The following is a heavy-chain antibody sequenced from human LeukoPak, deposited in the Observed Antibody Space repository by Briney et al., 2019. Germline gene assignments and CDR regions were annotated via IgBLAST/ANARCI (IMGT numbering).Heavy chain of an antibody. D-gene: IGHD6-13*01. CDR1: GGSFSDYY. V-gene: IGHV4-34*01. CDR2: INHSGST. CDR3: ARGRLYSSSWYLRYWFDP. Sequence: SETLSLTCAVYGGSFSDYYWSWIRQPPGKGLEWIGEINHSGSTNYNLSLKSRATISVDTSKNQFSLKLSSVTAADTAVYYCARGRLYSSSWYLRYWFDPWGQGTLVTVSS. J-gene: IGHJ5*02.